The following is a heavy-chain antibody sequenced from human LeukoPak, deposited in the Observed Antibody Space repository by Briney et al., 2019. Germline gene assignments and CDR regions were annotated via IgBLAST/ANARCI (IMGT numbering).Heavy chain of an antibody. CDR3: ARGQTRGGSGSYSFYYGMDV. V-gene: IGHV4-34*01. J-gene: IGHJ6*02. D-gene: IGHD3-10*01. CDR1: GGSFSGYY. CDR2: INHSGST. Sequence: SETLSLTCAVYGGSFSGYYWSWIRQPPGKGLEWIGEINHSGSTNYNPSLKSRVTISVDTSKNQFSLKLSSVTAADTAVYYCARGQTRGGSGSYSFYYGMDVWGQGTTVTVSS.